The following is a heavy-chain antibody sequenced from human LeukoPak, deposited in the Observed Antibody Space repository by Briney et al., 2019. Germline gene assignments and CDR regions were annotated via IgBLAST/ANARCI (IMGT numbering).Heavy chain of an antibody. J-gene: IGHJ4*02. D-gene: IGHD4-17*01. CDR2: TYSSGST. CDR3: ARDPQGVTTFDS. Sequence: GGSLRLSCKTSGFSFGESAMHWFRQAPGKGLEWVLVTYSSGSTYYTDSVKGRFTISRDNSKNTLYLQMNSLRAEDTAVYYCARDPQGVTTFDSWGQGTLVTVSS. CDR1: GFSFGESA. V-gene: IGHV3-66*01.